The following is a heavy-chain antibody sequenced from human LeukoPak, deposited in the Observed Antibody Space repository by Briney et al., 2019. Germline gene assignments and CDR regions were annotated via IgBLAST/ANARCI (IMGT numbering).Heavy chain of an antibody. Sequence: SQTLSLTCAISGDSVSSNSAAWNWIRQSPSRGLEWLGRTYYRSKWYNDYAVSVKSRITINPDTSKNQFSLQLNSVTPEDTAVYYCARDNYSSWGGGYYFDYWGQGTLVTVSS. J-gene: IGHJ4*02. CDR3: ARDNYSSWGGGYYFDY. CDR1: GDSVSSNSAA. CDR2: TYYRSKWYN. V-gene: IGHV6-1*01. D-gene: IGHD6-6*01.